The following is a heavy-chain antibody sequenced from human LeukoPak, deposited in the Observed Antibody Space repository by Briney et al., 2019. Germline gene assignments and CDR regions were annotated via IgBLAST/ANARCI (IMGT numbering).Heavy chain of an antibody. CDR2: IYYSGST. J-gene: IGHJ4*02. V-gene: IGHV4-30-4*08. CDR1: GGSISSGDYY. Sequence: SQTLSLTCTVSGGSISSGDYYWSWIRQPPGRGLEWIGYIYYSGSTYYNPSLKSRVTISVDTSKNQFSLKLSSVTAADTAVYYCARLWELRRFDYWGQGTLVTVSS. D-gene: IGHD1-26*01. CDR3: ARLWELRRFDY.